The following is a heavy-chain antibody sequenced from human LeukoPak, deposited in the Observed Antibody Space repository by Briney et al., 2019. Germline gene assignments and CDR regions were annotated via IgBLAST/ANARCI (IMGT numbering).Heavy chain of an antibody. CDR2: ISSSSSYI. J-gene: IGHJ4*02. V-gene: IGHV3-21*04. Sequence: GGSLRLSCAASGFTFSSYTMNWVRQAPGKGLEWVSSISSSSSYIYYADSLKGRFTISRDNAKNSLYLQMNSLRPEGTAVYYCARDRDSNWYPFLDSWGQGTLVIVS. CDR3: ARDRDSNWYPFLDS. CDR1: GFTFSSYT. D-gene: IGHD6-13*01.